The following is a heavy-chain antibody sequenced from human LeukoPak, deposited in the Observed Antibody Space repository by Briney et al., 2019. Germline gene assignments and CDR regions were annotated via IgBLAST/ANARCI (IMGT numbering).Heavy chain of an antibody. D-gene: IGHD2-2*01. V-gene: IGHV6-1*01. Sequence: SQTLSPTCAISGDSVSSNSVTWNWIRQSPSRGLEWLGRTYYRSTWYNDYAVSVRGRITVNPDTSKNQFSLHLDSVTPEDTAVYYCARRLTQYDCFDPWGQGILVTVSS. J-gene: IGHJ5*02. CDR3: ARRLTQYDCFDP. CDR1: GDSVSSNSVT. CDR2: TYYRSTWYN.